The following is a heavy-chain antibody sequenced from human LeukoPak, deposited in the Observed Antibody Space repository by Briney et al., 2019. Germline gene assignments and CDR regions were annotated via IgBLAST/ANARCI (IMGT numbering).Heavy chain of an antibody. CDR2: FHRGRI. Sequence: SETLSLTCKVSGYPIGLDYYWVWIRQAPGRGLQWIGGFHRGRIQYNSALKSRVTISIDSSKNQFSLRMWAVPAADTAFYFCARAPSSYESGNGYPNLGWLDPWGQGALVTVSS. J-gene: IGHJ5*02. CDR1: GYPIGLDYY. D-gene: IGHD5-24*01. V-gene: IGHV4-38-2*02. CDR3: ARAPSSYESGNGYPNLGWLDP.